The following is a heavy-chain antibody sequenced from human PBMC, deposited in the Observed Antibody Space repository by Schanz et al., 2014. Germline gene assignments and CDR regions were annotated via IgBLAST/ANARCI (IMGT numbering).Heavy chain of an antibody. D-gene: IGHD2-8*02. J-gene: IGHJ3*01. CDR1: GFSFSDYW. CDR2: IKEDGSKK. V-gene: IGHV3-7*01. Sequence: EVQLVESEGGLVQPGGSLRLSCEGSGFSFSDYWMGWVRQAPGKGLEWVANIKEDGSKKYYVDSVRGRFTISRDNAKNSLYLQLNSLTAEDTAVYHCARDSRYCTGVDCKGDAFDLWGQGTLVTVSS. CDR3: ARDSRYCTGVDCKGDAFDL.